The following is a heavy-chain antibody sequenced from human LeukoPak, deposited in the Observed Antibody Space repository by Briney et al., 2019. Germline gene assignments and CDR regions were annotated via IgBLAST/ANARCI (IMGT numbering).Heavy chain of an antibody. CDR3: VRSSGYSYGYFDY. Sequence: QPGGSLRLSCAASGFTFSSYWMHWVRQAPGKGLVWVSRINSDGSSTSYADSVKGRFTISRDNAKNTLYLQMNSLRAEDTAVYYCVRSSGYSYGYFDYWGQGTLVTVSS. D-gene: IGHD5-18*01. J-gene: IGHJ4*02. CDR1: GFTFSSYW. CDR2: INSDGSST. V-gene: IGHV3-74*01.